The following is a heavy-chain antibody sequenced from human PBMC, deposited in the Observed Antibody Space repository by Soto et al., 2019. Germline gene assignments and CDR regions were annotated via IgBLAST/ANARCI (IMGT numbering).Heavy chain of an antibody. CDR2: ISGYNGDT. CDR1: GYTFRRYG. V-gene: IGHV1-18*01. Sequence: QGQLVQSGGEVKKPGASVKVSCKASGYTFRRYGISWVRQAPGQGLEWMGWISGYNGDTNYAQKFQGRVTMTIDTSTTTAYMELRGLTSHDTAIYYCAKNGQPPYYYYGLDVWGQGTTVTVSS. J-gene: IGHJ6*02. CDR3: AKNGQPPYYYYGLDV. D-gene: IGHD2-8*01.